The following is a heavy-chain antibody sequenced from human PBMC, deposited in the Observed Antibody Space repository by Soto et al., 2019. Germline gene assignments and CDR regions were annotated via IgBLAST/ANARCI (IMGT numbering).Heavy chain of an antibody. CDR3: ARVPRRGYYYCGMDV. CDR2: IDPSDSYT. V-gene: IGHV5-10-1*01. D-gene: IGHD2-2*01. CDR1: GYSFTSYW. J-gene: IGHJ6*02. Sequence: GESLKISCKGSGYSFTSYWASWVRQMPGKGLEWMGRIDPSDSYTNYSPSFQGHVTISADKSISTAYLQWSSLKASDTAMYYCARVPRRGYYYCGMDVWGQGTTVTVSS.